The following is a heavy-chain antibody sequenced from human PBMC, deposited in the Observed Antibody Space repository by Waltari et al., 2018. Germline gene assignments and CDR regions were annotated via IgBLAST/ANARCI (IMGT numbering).Heavy chain of an antibody. J-gene: IGHJ5*02. CDR3: ARTYSGDYEFWFDP. V-gene: IGHV4-39*01. Sequence: QLQLQESGPGLVKSSETLSLTCDVSGGSISSINYNWGWLRQTPGKGLEWIASIYLSGNTYYNPSLKSRVTISVDTSKNQFALRLSSGTAADTAVYYCARTYSGDYEFWFDPWGQGTLVTVSS. D-gene: IGHD1-26*01. CDR2: IYLSGNT. CDR1: GGSISSINYN.